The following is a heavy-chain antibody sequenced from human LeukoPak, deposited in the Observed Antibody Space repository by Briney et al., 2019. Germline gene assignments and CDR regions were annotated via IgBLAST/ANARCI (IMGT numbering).Heavy chain of an antibody. V-gene: IGHV6-1*01. CDR1: GDSVSGNRAT. CDR3: GRAEHDWGSDN. Sequence: SQTLSLTCAISGDSVSGNRATWNWLRQSPSRGLEWLGRIYYRSKWYSDYAVSVKGRITINPDTSKNQFSLLLNSVAPEDTAVYFCGRAEHDWGSDNWGQGTLVTVSS. D-gene: IGHD3-9*01. J-gene: IGHJ4*02. CDR2: IYYRSKWYS.